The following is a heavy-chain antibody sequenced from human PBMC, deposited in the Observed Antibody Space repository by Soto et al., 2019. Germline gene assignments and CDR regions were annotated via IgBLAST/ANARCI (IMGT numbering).Heavy chain of an antibody. CDR3: ARDSRFYSGRSDYFDY. V-gene: IGHV1-18*01. CDR2: ISAYNGNT. J-gene: IGHJ4*02. D-gene: IGHD1-26*01. Sequence: GASVKVSCKASGYTFTSYGISWVRQAPGQGLEWMGWISAYNGNTNYAQKLQGRVTMTTDTSTSTAYMELRSLRSDDTAVYYCARDSRFYSGRSDYFDYWGQGTLVTVSS. CDR1: GYTFTSYG.